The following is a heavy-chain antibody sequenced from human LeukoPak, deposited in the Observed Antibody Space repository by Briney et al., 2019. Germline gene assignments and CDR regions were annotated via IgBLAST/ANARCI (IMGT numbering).Heavy chain of an antibody. V-gene: IGHV1-69*04. CDR1: GYTFSNYD. Sequence: GASVKVSCKASGYTFSNYDINWVRQATGQGLEWMGRIIPILGIANYAQKFQGRVTITADKSTSTAYMELSSLRSEDTAVYYCAESNSNYYGSGSYSDYWGQGTLVTVSS. D-gene: IGHD3-10*01. CDR2: IIPILGIA. J-gene: IGHJ4*02. CDR3: AESNSNYYGSGSYSDY.